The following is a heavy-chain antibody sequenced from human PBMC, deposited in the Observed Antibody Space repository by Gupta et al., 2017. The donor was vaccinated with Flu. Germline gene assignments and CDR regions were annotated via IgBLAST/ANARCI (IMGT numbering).Heavy chain of an antibody. D-gene: IGHD1-20*01. CDR3: AKDLITPFDYFDY. CDR1: FGSCA. J-gene: IGHJ4*02. V-gene: IGHV3-23*01. Sequence: FGSCAMSWVRQAPGKGLEWVSAISGSGGSTYYADSVKGRFTISRDNSKNTLYLQMNSLRAEDTAVYYCAKDLITPFDYFDYWGQGTLVTVSS. CDR2: ISGSGGST.